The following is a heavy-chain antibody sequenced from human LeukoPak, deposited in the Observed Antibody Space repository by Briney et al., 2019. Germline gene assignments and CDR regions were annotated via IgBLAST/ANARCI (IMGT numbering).Heavy chain of an antibody. Sequence: GRSLRLSCAASGFTFSTYNMNWVRQAPGKGLEWVSYISYSSSNIYYADSVKGRFTISRDYAKNSLYLQMNSLRAEDTAVYYCARMAAAGYFDYWGQGTLVTVSS. CDR2: ISYSSSNI. V-gene: IGHV3-48*01. J-gene: IGHJ4*02. CDR1: GFTFSTYN. D-gene: IGHD6-13*01. CDR3: ARMAAAGYFDY.